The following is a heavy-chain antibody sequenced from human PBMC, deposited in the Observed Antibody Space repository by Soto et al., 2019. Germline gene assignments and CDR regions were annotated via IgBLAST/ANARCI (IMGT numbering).Heavy chain of an antibody. V-gene: IGHV4-39*02. D-gene: IGHD6-6*01. CDR2: IYYSGST. CDR3: TRDNSSSYFDY. J-gene: IGHJ4*02. Sequence: SETLSLTCTVSGGSISSSSYYWGWIRQPPGKGLEWIGSIYYSGSTYYNPSLKSRVTISVDTSKNQFSLKLSSVTAADTAVYYCTRDNSSSYFDYWGQGTLVTVSS. CDR1: GGSISSSSYY.